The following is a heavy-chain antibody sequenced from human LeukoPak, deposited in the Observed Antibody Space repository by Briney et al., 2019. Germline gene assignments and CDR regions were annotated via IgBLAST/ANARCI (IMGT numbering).Heavy chain of an antibody. Sequence: SETLSLTCTVSGYSISSGYYWGWIRQPPGKGLEWIGSIYHSGSTYYNPSLKSRVTISVDTSKNQFSLKLSSVTAADTAVYYCARALKIGYCSGGSCYRASNWFDPWGQGTLVTVSS. V-gene: IGHV4-38-2*02. D-gene: IGHD2-15*01. J-gene: IGHJ5*02. CDR1: GYSISSGYY. CDR2: IYHSGST. CDR3: ARALKIGYCSGGSCYRASNWFDP.